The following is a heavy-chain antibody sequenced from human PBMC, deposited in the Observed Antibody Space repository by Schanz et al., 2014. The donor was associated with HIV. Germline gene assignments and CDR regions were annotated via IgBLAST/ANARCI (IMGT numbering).Heavy chain of an antibody. CDR1: GFNFNNYA. J-gene: IGHJ4*02. V-gene: IGHV3-23*01. CDR3: AKPEYDSRGNSQSHFDS. D-gene: IGHD3-22*01. CDR2: ISESGGRT. Sequence: EVQLLDSGGGLVQPGGSLRVSCAASGFNFNNYAMTWVRQAPGKGLEWVSSISESGGRTYYADSVNGRFTISRDNSKNTLYLQMTTLRTEDTAVYYCAKPEYDSRGNSQSHFDSWGQGTLVTVSS.